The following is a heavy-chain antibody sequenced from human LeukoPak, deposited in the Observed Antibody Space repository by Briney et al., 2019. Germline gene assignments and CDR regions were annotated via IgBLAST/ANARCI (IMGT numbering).Heavy chain of an antibody. D-gene: IGHD4-23*01. Sequence: ASVKLSCKASGYTFTGYYMHWVRQAPGQGLEWMGWINPNSGGRNYAQKFQGRVTMTRDTSISTAYMELSRLRSDDTAVYYCARVDYGGNSVDYWGQGTLVTVSS. J-gene: IGHJ4*02. V-gene: IGHV1-2*02. CDR1: GYTFTGYY. CDR2: INPNSGGR. CDR3: ARVDYGGNSVDY.